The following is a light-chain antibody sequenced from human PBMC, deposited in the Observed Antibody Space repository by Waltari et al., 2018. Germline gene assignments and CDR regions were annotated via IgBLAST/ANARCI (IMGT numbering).Light chain of an antibody. CDR2: AAS. CDR3: QQANSFPYT. V-gene: IGKV1-12*01. J-gene: IGKJ3*01. CDR1: QGISGW. Sequence: DIQMTQSPSSVSASLGDIVTITCRASQGISGWLAWYQQKPGKAPKLLIYAASRLQSGVPSRFSGSGSGTDFTLAISSLQPEDFATYYCQQANSFPYTVGPGTKVDFK.